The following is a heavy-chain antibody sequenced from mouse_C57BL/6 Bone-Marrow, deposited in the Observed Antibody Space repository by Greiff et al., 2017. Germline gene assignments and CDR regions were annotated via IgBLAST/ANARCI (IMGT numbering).Heavy chain of an antibody. Sequence: QVQLQQSGPELVKPGASVKLSCKASGYTFTSYDINWVKQRPGQGLEGIGWIYPRAGSTKYNEKIKGKATLTVETSSSTAYMELHSLTSEDSAVYFCARLEFDGSSGDWYFDVWGTGTTVTVSS. D-gene: IGHD1-1*01. J-gene: IGHJ1*03. CDR1: GYTFTSYD. CDR3: ARLEFDGSSGDWYFDV. V-gene: IGHV1-85*01. CDR2: IYPRAGST.